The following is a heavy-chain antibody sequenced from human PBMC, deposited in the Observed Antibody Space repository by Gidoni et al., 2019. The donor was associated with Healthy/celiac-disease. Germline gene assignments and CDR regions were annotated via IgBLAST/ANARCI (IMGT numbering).Heavy chain of an antibody. Sequence: QVQLVESGGGVVQPGRSLRLSCAASGFTFSSYGMHWVRQAPGKGLEWVSVIWYDGSNKYYADSVKGRFTISRDNSKNTLYLQMNSLRAEDTAVYYCARAAHGYSYGYSHFDYWGQGTLVTVSS. V-gene: IGHV3-33*01. CDR3: ARAAHGYSYGYSHFDY. J-gene: IGHJ4*02. D-gene: IGHD5-18*01. CDR1: GFTFSSYG. CDR2: IWYDGSNK.